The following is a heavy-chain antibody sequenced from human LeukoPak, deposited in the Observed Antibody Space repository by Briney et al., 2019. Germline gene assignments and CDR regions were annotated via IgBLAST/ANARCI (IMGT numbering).Heavy chain of an antibody. D-gene: IGHD3-3*01. CDR2: INHSGST. J-gene: IGHJ4*02. CDR1: GGSFSGYY. V-gene: IGHV4-34*01. CDR3: ARGPSFWSGYFDY. Sequence: SETLSLTCAVCGGSFSGYYWSWIRQPPGKGLEWIGEINHSGSTNYNPSLKSRVTISVDTSKNQFSLKLSSVTAADTAVYYCARGPSFWSGYFDYWGQGTLVTVSS.